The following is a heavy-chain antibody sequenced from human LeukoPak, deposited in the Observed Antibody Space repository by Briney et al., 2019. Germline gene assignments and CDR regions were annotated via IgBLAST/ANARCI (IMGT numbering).Heavy chain of an antibody. CDR1: GGSISSYY. Sequence: PSETLSLTCTVSGGSISSYYWSWIRQPPGKGLEWIGYIYYSGSTNYNPSLKSRVTISVDTSKNQFSLKLSSVTAADTAVYYCARQWAGYSSGWYYFDYWGQGTLVTVSS. CDR2: IYYSGST. J-gene: IGHJ4*02. CDR3: ARQWAGYSSGWYYFDY. D-gene: IGHD6-19*01. V-gene: IGHV4-59*08.